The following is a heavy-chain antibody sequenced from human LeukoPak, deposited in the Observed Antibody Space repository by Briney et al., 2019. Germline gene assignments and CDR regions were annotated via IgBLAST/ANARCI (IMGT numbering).Heavy chain of an antibody. V-gene: IGHV1-18*01. D-gene: IGHD3-9*01. CDR3: ARSPQHFDRFFDGDSHYFFDS. CDR1: GYTFISYG. J-gene: IGHJ4*02. Sequence: ALVKVSCKASGYTFISYGISWVRQAPGQGLEWMGWINADNGNTNHAQKFQGRVTMTTDISTSTAYMELRSLRSDDTAVYYCARSPQHFDRFFDGDSHYFFDSWGQGTLVTVSS. CDR2: INADNGNT.